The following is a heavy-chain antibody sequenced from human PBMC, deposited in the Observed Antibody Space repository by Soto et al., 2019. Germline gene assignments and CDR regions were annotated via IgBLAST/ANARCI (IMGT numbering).Heavy chain of an antibody. V-gene: IGHV3-9*01. CDR2: ISWNSGSI. Sequence: EVQLVESGGGLVQPGRSLRLSCAASGFTFDDYAMHWVRQAPGKGLEWVSGISWNSGSIGYADSVKGRFTISRDNAKNSLYLQMNSLRAEDTALYYCEKDIGIASYYYYYGMDVWGQGTTVTVSS. CDR1: GFTFDDYA. J-gene: IGHJ6*02. D-gene: IGHD6-13*01. CDR3: EKDIGIASYYYYYGMDV.